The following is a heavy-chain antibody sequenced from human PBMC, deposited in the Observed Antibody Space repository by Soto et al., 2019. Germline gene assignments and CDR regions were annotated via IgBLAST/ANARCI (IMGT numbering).Heavy chain of an antibody. CDR1: GGSISSGGYY. V-gene: IGHV4-39*07. Sequence: SETLSLTCTVSGGSISSGGYYWSWVRQPPGKGLEWIGEIYHSGSTNYNPSLKSRVTISVDKSKNQFSLKLSSVTAADTAVYYCARSPDSSGYYPRRYYYGMDVWGHGTTVTVSS. D-gene: IGHD3-22*01. J-gene: IGHJ6*02. CDR3: ARSPDSSGYYPRRYYYGMDV. CDR2: IYHSGST.